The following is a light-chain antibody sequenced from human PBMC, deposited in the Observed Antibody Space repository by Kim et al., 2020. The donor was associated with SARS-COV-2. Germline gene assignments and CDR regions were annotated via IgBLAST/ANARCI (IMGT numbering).Light chain of an antibody. Sequence: SVTTSCTGTSRDNGSNNYVFWYQQHPGKEPNHMINDVIKRPAGVPARFSGSKNGNTASLTTSGLQAADEDGYYCASYAGEYTYVVFGGGTQLTVL. CDR2: DVI. V-gene: IGLV2-11*03. CDR3: ASYAGEYTYVV. J-gene: IGLJ3*02. CDR1: SRDNGSNNY.